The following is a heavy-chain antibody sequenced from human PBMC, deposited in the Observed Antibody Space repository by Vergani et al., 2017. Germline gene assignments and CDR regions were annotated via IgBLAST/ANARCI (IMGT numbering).Heavy chain of an antibody. V-gene: IGHV1-18*01. CDR2: ISAYNGNT. Sequence: QVHLVQSGAEVKKPGASVKVSCKASGYTFTSYGISWVRQAPGQGLEWMGWISAYNGNTNYAQKLQGRVTMTTDTSTNTVYMELRSLRSDDTAVYYCAKDRHFWSGYFYYYYGMDVWGQGTTVTVSS. CDR3: AKDRHFWSGYFYYYYGMDV. D-gene: IGHD3-3*02. CDR1: GYTFTSYG. J-gene: IGHJ6*02.